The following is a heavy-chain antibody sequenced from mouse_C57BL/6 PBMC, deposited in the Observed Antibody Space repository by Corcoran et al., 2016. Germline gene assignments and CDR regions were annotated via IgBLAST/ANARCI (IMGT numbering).Heavy chain of an antibody. CDR3: ARETTVVAREGYFDV. J-gene: IGHJ1*03. CDR2: INPNNGGT. V-gene: IGHV1-26*01. D-gene: IGHD1-1*01. Sequence: EVQLQQSGPELVKPGASVKISCKAYGYTFTDYYMNWVKQSHGKSLEWIGDINPNNGGTSYNQKFKGKATLTVDKSSSTAYMELRSLTSEDSAVYYCARETTVVAREGYFDVWGTGTTVTVSS. CDR1: GYTFTDYY.